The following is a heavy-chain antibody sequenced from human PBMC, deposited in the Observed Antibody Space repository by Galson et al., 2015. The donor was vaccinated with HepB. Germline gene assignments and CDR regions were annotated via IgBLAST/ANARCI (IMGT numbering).Heavy chain of an antibody. J-gene: IGHJ4*02. CDR3: ATDFATMVRGVFDY. CDR2: FDPEDGET. V-gene: IGHV1-24*01. Sequence: SVKVSCKASGYTLTELSMHWVRQAPGKGLEWMGGFDPEDGETIYAQKFQGRVTMTEDTSTDTAYMELGSLRSEDTAVYYCATDFATMVRGVFDYWGQGTLVTVSS. D-gene: IGHD3-10*01. CDR1: GYTLTELS.